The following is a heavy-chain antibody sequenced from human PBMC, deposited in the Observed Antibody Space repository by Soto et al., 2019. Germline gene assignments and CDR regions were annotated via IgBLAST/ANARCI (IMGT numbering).Heavy chain of an antibody. CDR3: ARDPLGIAAGGKLGFQR. D-gene: IGHD6-13*01. CDR1: GFTFSSYW. V-gene: IGHV3-74*01. J-gene: IGHJ1*01. CDR2: INSDGSST. Sequence: GGSLRLSCAASGFTFSSYWMHWVRQAPGKGLVWVSRINSDGSSTNYADSVKDRFTISRDNAKNTLYLQMNSLRAEDTAVYYCARDPLGIAAGGKLGFQRWGQGT.